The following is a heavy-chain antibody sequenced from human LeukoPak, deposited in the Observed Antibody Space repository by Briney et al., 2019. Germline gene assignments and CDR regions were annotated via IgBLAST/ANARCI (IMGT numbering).Heavy chain of an antibody. Sequence: GGSLRLSCAASGFTFSSYAMAWVRQAPGRGLEWISGVSISGNSTYYADSVKGRFTISRDNAKNSLYLQMNSLRAEDTAVYYCAGVGGTYSSSFPFDYWGQGTLVTVSS. V-gene: IGHV3-23*01. CDR1: GFTFSSYA. CDR3: AGVGGTYSSSFPFDY. CDR2: VSISGNST. J-gene: IGHJ4*02. D-gene: IGHD6-13*01.